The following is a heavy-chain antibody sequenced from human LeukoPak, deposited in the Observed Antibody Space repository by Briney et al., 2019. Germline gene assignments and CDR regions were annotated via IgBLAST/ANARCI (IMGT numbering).Heavy chain of an antibody. V-gene: IGHV3-21*01. CDR2: ISSSSSYI. Sequence: KTGGSLRLSCAASGFTFSSYSMNWVRQAPGKGLEWVSSISSSSSYIYYADSVKGRFTISRDSAKNSLYLQMNSLRAEDTAVYYCARDRGMEWLSGGEFDYWGQGTLVTVSS. J-gene: IGHJ4*02. CDR1: GFTFSSYS. CDR3: ARDRGMEWLSGGEFDY. D-gene: IGHD3-3*01.